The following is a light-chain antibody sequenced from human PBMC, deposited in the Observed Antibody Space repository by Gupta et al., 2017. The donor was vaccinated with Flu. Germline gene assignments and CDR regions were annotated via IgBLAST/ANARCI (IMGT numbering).Light chain of an antibody. Sequence: QSVLAQPPSASGTPGQRVTISCSGSSSNIGSNTVNWYTQVPGTAPKLLIYGNNQRPSGVPDRFSGSKSGTSASLAISGLQSEDEADYYCAAWDDSLNGHYVFGTGTKVTVL. V-gene: IGLV1-44*01. CDR2: GNN. J-gene: IGLJ1*01. CDR1: SSNIGSNT. CDR3: AAWDDSLNGHYV.